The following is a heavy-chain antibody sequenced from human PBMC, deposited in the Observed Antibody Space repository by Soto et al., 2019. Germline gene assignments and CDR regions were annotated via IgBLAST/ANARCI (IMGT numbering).Heavy chain of an antibody. Sequence: GGSLRLSCAASGFTFSSYSMNWVRQAPGKGLEWVSYISSSSSTIYYADSVKGRFTISRDNAKNSLYLQMNSLRAEDTAVYYCARSLRVSDRDAFDIWGQGTMVTVSS. V-gene: IGHV3-48*04. J-gene: IGHJ3*02. CDR2: ISSSSSTI. D-gene: IGHD6-13*01. CDR1: GFTFSSYS. CDR3: ARSLRVSDRDAFDI.